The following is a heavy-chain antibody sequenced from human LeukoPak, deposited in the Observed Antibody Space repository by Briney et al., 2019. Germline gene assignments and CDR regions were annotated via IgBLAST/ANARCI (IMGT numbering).Heavy chain of an antibody. V-gene: IGHV1-46*01. CDR1: GYTFTSYY. Sequence: GASVKVSCKASGYTFTSYYMHWVRQAPGQGLEWMGIINPSGGSTSYAQKFQGRVTMTRDTSTSTVYMELSSLRSEDTDVYYCARDYGALASSRLEYYFDYWGQGTLVTVSS. CDR3: ARDYGALASSRLEYYFDY. D-gene: IGHD6-13*01. CDR2: INPSGGST. J-gene: IGHJ4*02.